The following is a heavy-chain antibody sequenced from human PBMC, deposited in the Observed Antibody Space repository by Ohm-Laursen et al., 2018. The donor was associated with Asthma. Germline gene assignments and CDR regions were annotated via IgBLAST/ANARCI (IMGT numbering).Heavy chain of an antibody. CDR2: GGSYYDGGLK. D-gene: IGHD3-3*01. Sequence: SLRLSCAASGFTFRSYAMHWVRQAPGKGLEWVAVGGSYYDGGLKYYADSVNGRFTVSRDDSKNTLYLQMNSLRPDDTAVYYCARDVMEWYLPAFDYWGQGRLVTVSS. CDR1: GFTFRSYA. CDR3: ARDVMEWYLPAFDY. V-gene: IGHV3-30-3*01. J-gene: IGHJ4*02.